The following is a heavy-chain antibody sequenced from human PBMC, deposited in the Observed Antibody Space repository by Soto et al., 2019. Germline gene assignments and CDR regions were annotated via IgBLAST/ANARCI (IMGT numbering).Heavy chain of an antibody. CDR1: GGTFSSYA. Sequence: QVQLVQSGAEVKKPGSSVKVSCKASGGTFSSYAISWVRQAPGQGLEWMGGIIPIFGTANYAQKFQGRVTIPADESTSKAYMELSSLRSEDTAVYYCARYGSGSYYTSYYFDYWGQGTLVTVSS. D-gene: IGHD3-10*01. V-gene: IGHV1-69*01. CDR3: ARYGSGSYYTSYYFDY. CDR2: IIPIFGTA. J-gene: IGHJ4*02.